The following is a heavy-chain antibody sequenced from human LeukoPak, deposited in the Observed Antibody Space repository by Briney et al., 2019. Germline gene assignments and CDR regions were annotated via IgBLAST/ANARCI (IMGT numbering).Heavy chain of an antibody. CDR1: GYTFTSYG. CDR2: ISAYNGNT. D-gene: IGHD2-8*02. J-gene: IGHJ6*02. Sequence: ASVKVSCKASGYTFTSYGISWVRQAPGQGLEWMGWISAYNGNTNYAQKLQGRVTMTTDTSTSTAYMELRSLRSDDTAVYYCASPLLGYYYYGMDVWGQGTTVTVPS. CDR3: ASPLLGYYYYGMDV. V-gene: IGHV1-18*01.